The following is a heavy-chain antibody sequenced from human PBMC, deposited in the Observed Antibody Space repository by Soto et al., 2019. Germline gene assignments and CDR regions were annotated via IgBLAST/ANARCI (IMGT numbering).Heavy chain of an antibody. D-gene: IGHD1-26*01. CDR3: ARRYGSAIDY. CDR2: IYYSGST. V-gene: IGHV4-59*08. Sequence: SETLSLTCAVYGGSFSGYYWSWIRQPPGKGLEWIGYIYYSGSTNCNPSLKSRVTISVDTSKNQFSLKLSSVTAADTAVYYCARRYGSAIDYWGQGTLVTVS. J-gene: IGHJ4*02. CDR1: GGSFSGYY.